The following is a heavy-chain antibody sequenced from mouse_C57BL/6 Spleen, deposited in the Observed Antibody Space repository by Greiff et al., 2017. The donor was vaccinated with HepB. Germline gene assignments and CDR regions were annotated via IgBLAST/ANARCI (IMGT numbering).Heavy chain of an antibody. D-gene: IGHD2-2*01. CDR1: GYAFSSSW. CDR2: IYPGDGDT. Sequence: VQVVESGPELVKPGASVKISCKASGYAFSSSWMNWVKQRPRKGLEWIGRIYPGDGDTNYNGKFKGKATLTAEKSSSTAYMQRSSLTSEDSAVYFCESPAYGYDDYAMDYWGQGTSVTVSS. V-gene: IGHV1-82*01. CDR3: ESPAYGYDDYAMDY. J-gene: IGHJ4*01.